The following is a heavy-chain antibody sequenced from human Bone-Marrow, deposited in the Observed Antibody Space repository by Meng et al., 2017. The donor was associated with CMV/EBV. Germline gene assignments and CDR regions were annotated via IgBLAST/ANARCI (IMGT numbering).Heavy chain of an antibody. Sequence: GGSRRLSWAAFGFTFSSYEMNWVRQAPGKGLEWVSYISCSGSTIYYADSVKGRFTISRDNAKNSLYLQMNSLRAEDTAVYYCAREGYDFWRGYHFLEYWGQGTLVTVSS. CDR2: ISCSGSTI. CDR3: AREGYDFWRGYHFLEY. CDR1: GFTFSSYE. D-gene: IGHD3-3*01. V-gene: IGHV3-48*03. J-gene: IGHJ4*02.